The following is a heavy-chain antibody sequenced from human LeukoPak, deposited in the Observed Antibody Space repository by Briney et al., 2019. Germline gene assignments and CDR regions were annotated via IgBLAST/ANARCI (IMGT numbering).Heavy chain of an antibody. J-gene: IGHJ4*02. Sequence: GGSLRLSCAASGFTFSSYAMSWVRQAPGKGLEWVSAISGSGGSTYYADSVKGRFTISRDNSKNTLYLQMNSLRAEDTAVYYCAKAERITMVRGGVDYWGQGTLATVSS. V-gene: IGHV3-23*01. CDR3: AKAERITMVRGGVDY. CDR1: GFTFSSYA. CDR2: ISGSGGST. D-gene: IGHD3-10*01.